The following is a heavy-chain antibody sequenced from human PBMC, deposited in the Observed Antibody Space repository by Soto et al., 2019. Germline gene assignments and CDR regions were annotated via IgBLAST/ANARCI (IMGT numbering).Heavy chain of an antibody. J-gene: IGHJ6*02. CDR3: ARPSTPYYYYGMDV. CDR2: IDPSDSYT. D-gene: IGHD6-6*01. Sequence: VESLKISCKGSGYSFTSYWISWLRQMPVKGLEWMGMIDPSDSYTNYSPSFQGHVTISADKSISTAYLQWSSLKASDTAMYYCARPSTPYYYYGMDVWAKGPRSPSP. V-gene: IGHV5-10-1*01. CDR1: GYSFTSYW.